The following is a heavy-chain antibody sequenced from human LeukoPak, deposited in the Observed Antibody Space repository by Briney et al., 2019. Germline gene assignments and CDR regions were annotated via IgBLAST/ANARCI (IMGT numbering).Heavy chain of an antibody. CDR3: AKRVVIKSTDYFYYYIHV. Sequence: PGGSLRLSCEASGFSFSDYDMHWVRQSPGKGLEWVAFIRYDGSNKYYADPVKGRFTVSRDNYKSTLYLQMNSLRVEDTAVYYCAKRVVIKSTDYFYYYIHVWGKGTMVTVSS. CDR1: GFSFSDYD. V-gene: IGHV3-30*02. D-gene: IGHD3-3*01. CDR2: IRYDGSNK. J-gene: IGHJ6*03.